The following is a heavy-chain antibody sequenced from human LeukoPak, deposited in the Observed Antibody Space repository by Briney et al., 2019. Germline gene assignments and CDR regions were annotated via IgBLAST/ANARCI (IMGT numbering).Heavy chain of an antibody. CDR2: ISSSGSTI. CDR1: GFTFSDYY. D-gene: IGHD3-3*01. CDR3: ATSEDYYYMDV. J-gene: IGHJ6*03. Sequence: GGSLRLSCAASGFTFSDYYMSWIRQAPGKGLEWVSYISSSGSTIHYADSVKGRFTITRDNAKNSLYLQMNSLRAEDTAVYYCATSEDYYYMDVWGKGTTVTVSS. V-gene: IGHV3-11*01.